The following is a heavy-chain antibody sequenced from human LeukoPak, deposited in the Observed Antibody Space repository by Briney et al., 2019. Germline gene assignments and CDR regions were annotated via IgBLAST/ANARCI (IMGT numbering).Heavy chain of an antibody. CDR3: ARAGGITMIVVETAEYLQH. CDR1: GYTFTGYY. V-gene: IGHV1-18*04. CDR2: ISAYNGNT. J-gene: IGHJ1*01. Sequence: ASVKVSCKASGYTFTGYYMHWVRQAPGQGLEWMGWISAYNGNTNYAQKLQGRVTMTTDTSTSTAYMELRSLRSDDTAVYYCARAGGITMIVVETAEYLQHWGQGTLVTVSS. D-gene: IGHD3-22*01.